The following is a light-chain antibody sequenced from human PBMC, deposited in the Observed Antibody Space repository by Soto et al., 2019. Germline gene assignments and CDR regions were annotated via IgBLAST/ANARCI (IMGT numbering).Light chain of an antibody. CDR2: GAS. CDR1: QSVSSSY. J-gene: IGKJ4*01. CDR3: QQYGSSLLLT. Sequence: EIVLTQSPGTLSLSPGERATLSCRASQSVSSSYLAWYQQKPGQAPRLLIYGASSRATGIPDRFSGSGSGPDFTLTISRLEPEDFAVYYCQQYGSSLLLTFGGGTKVEIK. V-gene: IGKV3-20*01.